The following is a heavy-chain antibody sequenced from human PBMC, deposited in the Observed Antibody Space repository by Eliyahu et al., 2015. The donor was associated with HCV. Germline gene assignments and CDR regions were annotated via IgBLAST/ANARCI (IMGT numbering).Heavy chain of an antibody. CDR3: ARTSLTGDSSFDY. CDR1: GFSLRTSGMC. CDR2: IDWNDDK. V-gene: IGHV2-70*01. D-gene: IGHD1-20*01. Sequence: QVTLRESGPALVRPTQTLTLTCSFSGFSLRTSGMCVGWIRPPPGKALEWLALIDWNDDKYYTPSLXSRLTISMDTSQNQVVLTMTNMDPVDTATFYCARTSLTGDSSFDYWGQGTLVTVSS. J-gene: IGHJ4*02.